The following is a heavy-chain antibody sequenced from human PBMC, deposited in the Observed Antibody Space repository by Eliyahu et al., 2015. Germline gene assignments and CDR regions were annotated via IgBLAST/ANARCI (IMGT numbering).Heavy chain of an antibody. CDR1: GFSFQNYA. Sequence: EVQLVESGGGLAQPGRSLRLSCAASGFSFQNYAMHWVRQAPGKGLEWVAGISWNRATIGYADSVKGRFTISRDNAMHSLYLQMNSLRIEDTAFYYCTKDIGGQPDYMFQSWGQGTPVTVSS. V-gene: IGHV3-9*01. D-gene: IGHD4-11*01. J-gene: IGHJ5*02. CDR3: TKDIGGQPDYMFQS. CDR2: ISWNRATI.